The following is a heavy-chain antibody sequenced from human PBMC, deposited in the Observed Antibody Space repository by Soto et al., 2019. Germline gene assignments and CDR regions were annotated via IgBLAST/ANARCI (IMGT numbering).Heavy chain of an antibody. CDR2: ISYGGTT. D-gene: IGHD5-12*01. CDR3: ARHRYDSGYYSAQGIDI. Sequence: QLQLQESGPGLAKPSETLSLTCAVSGVSINTVTYSWGWIRQPPGEGLERIGAISYGGTTYYNPSLARRLTLSLDTSKNHFSLGLSSVTAADTAVYYCARHRYDSGYYSAQGIDIWGQGTMVTVSS. CDR1: GVSINTVTYS. J-gene: IGHJ3*02. V-gene: IGHV4-39*01.